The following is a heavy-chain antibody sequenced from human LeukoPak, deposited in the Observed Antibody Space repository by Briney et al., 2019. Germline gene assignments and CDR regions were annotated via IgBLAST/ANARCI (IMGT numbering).Heavy chain of an antibody. J-gene: IGHJ5*02. CDR2: IYCSGST. Sequence: SETLSLTCTVSGGSISSSSYCWGWIRQPPGKGLEWIGSIYCSGSTYYNPSLKSRVTISVDTSKNQFSLKLSSVTAADTAVYYCARQGLKWFRSGERYNWLDPWGQGTLVTVSS. V-gene: IGHV4-39*01. D-gene: IGHD3-3*01. CDR1: GGSISSSSYC. CDR3: ARQGLKWFRSGERYNWLDP.